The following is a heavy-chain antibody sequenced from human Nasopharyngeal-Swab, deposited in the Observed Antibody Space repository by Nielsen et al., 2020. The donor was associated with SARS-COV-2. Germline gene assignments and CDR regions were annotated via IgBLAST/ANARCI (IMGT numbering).Heavy chain of an antibody. J-gene: IGHJ5*02. D-gene: IGHD6-13*01. CDR3: VRFSAPSGPDWFDP. V-gene: IGHV4-59*08. Sequence: WIRRPPGKGLEWIGCIYYFGDTNYNPSLKSRVTMSVDPSKNQFSLRLSSVTAADTALYYCVRFSAPSGPDWFDPWGQGTLVTVSS. CDR2: IYYFGDT.